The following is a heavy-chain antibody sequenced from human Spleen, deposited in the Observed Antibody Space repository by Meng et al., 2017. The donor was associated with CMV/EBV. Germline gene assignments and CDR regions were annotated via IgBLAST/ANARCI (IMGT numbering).Heavy chain of an antibody. Sequence: HITLKESGPTLVQPNPTLTLTCTFSGFSLDSSGVGVGWIRQPPGKALEWLALIYWDDDNRYSPSLKSRLTITKDTSRNQAVLTMTNMDPVDTATYYCAQKRDAYNRWGQGTLVTVSS. J-gene: IGHJ4*02. CDR2: IYWDDDN. V-gene: IGHV2-5*02. CDR3: AQKRDAYNR. CDR1: GFSLDSSGVG. D-gene: IGHD5-24*01.